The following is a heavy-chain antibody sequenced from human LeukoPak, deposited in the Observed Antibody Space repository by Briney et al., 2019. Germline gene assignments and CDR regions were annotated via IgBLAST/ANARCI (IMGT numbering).Heavy chain of an antibody. CDR2: ISGSGTST. Sequence: GGSLRLSCAASGFTFNNYAMSWVRQAPGEGLEWVSTISGSGTSTYYADSVKGRFTISRDNSKNTLYLQMNSLGAEDTALYCCAKDRNEVGATPNYWGQGTLVTVSS. CDR3: AKDRNEVGATPNY. CDR1: GFTFNNYA. V-gene: IGHV3-23*01. D-gene: IGHD1-26*01. J-gene: IGHJ4*02.